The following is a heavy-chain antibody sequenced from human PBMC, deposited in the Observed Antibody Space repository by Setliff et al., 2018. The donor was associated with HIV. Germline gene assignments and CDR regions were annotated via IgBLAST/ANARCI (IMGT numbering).Heavy chain of an antibody. V-gene: IGHV4-39*01. CDR1: GDSISTPDYY. CDR3: ARFTFTRFIDV. D-gene: IGHD3-10*01. Sequence: SETLSLTCSVSGDSISTPDYYWGWLRRPPGKGLEWLGSIHFRGSTYFHPSLKNRITMSVDTSRNQFSLRLTSVSASDTSVYYCARFTFTRFIDVWGKGTTVTVSS. J-gene: IGHJ6*03. CDR2: IHFRGST.